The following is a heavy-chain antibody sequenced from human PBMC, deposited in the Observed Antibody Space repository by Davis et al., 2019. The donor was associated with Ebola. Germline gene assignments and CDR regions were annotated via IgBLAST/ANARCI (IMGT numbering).Heavy chain of an antibody. Sequence: GESLKISCETSGFIFRNYVMSWVRQAPGKGPEWLANINQDGSEKYYVEFVKGRFRMSRDNARNSLFLQMNSLRVEDTAVYYCVTGRLGYDERTLDFWGQGTLVTVSS. CDR2: INQDGSEK. V-gene: IGHV3-7*03. D-gene: IGHD2-15*01. CDR3: VTGRLGYDERTLDF. CDR1: GFIFRNYV. J-gene: IGHJ4*02.